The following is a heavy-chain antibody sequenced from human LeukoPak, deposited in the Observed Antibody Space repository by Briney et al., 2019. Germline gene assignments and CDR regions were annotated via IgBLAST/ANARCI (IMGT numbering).Heavy chain of an antibody. D-gene: IGHD2-2*02. CDR1: GINFATYA. J-gene: IGHJ5*02. V-gene: IGHV3-30*01. CDR3: ARDIDYTSSPGWFDP. Sequence: GGSLRLSCAAHGINFATYAMNWFRQAPGQGLEWVAVVSSDGSNKFYADSVKGRFTVSRDNSKNTLFLQMNSLRIEDTALYYCARDIDYTSSPGWFDPWGQGTMVTVSP. CDR2: VSSDGSNK.